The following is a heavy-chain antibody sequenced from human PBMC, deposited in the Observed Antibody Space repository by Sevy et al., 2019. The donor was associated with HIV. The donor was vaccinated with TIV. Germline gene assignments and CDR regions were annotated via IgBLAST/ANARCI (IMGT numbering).Heavy chain of an antibody. D-gene: IGHD3-22*01. CDR1: GFTFDDYA. V-gene: IGHV3-9*01. J-gene: IGHJ5*02. CDR3: AVGNYYDTSGSTRDWFDP. Sequence: GGSLRLSCAASGFTFDDYAMHWVRQAPGKGLEWVSGISWNSGSIGYVDSVKGRFTISRDNAKNSLYLQMNSLRVEDTALYYCAVGNYYDTSGSTRDWFDPWGQGTLVTVSS. CDR2: ISWNSGSI.